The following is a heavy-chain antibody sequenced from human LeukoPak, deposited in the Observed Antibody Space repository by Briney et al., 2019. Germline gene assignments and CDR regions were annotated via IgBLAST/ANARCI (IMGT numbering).Heavy chain of an antibody. D-gene: IGHD3-10*01. V-gene: IGHV4-31*03. CDR1: GGSISSGGYS. Sequence: SETLSLTCTVSGGSISSGGYSWSWIRQHTGKGLEWIAYMYYSGGTYYNPSLKSRVTISVDTSKNQFSLKLTSVTAADTAVYYCARGFDYYGIDVWGRGTTVTVSS. CDR2: MYYSGGT. CDR3: ARGFDYYGIDV. J-gene: IGHJ6*02.